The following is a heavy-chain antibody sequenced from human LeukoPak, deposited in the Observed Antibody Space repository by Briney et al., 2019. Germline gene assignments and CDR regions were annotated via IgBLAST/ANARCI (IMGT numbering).Heavy chain of an antibody. CDR1: RFTFRSYV. CDR2: ISGSGGST. Sequence: GGSVRLSRVASRFTFRSYVMSWLRQAPAKELEGVSAISGSGGSTYYEDSVKGRFTISRDNSKNTLYLQMNSLRAEDTAVYYCAKDQPAGFDYWGQGTLVTVSS. CDR3: AKDQPAGFDY. J-gene: IGHJ4*02. V-gene: IGHV3-23*01. D-gene: IGHD6-25*01.